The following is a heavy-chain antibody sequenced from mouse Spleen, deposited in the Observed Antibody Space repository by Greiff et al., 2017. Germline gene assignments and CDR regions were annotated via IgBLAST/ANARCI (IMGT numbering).Heavy chain of an antibody. CDR1: GYAFTNYL. J-gene: IGHJ1*01. CDR3: ARGGGGWYFDV. V-gene: IGHV1-54*01. CDR2: INPGSGGT. Sequence: VQLQQSGAELVRPGTSVKVSCKASGYAFTNYLIEWVKQRPGQGLEWIGVINPGSGGTNYNEKFKGKATLTADKSSSTAYMQLSSLTSEDSAVYFCARGGGGWYFDVWGAGTTVTVSS.